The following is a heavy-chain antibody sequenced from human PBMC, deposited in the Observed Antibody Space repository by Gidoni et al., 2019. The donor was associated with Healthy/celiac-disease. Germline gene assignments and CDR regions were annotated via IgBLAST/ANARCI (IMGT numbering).Heavy chain of an antibody. D-gene: IGHD3-16*01. CDR1: GFTFSSYA. V-gene: IGHV3-30-3*01. CDR2: ISYDGSNK. CDR3: ARGLKGRAFDI. J-gene: IGHJ3*02. Sequence: QVQLVESGGGVVQPGRSLRLSCAASGFTFSSYAMHWVRQAPGKGLEWVAVISYDGSNKYYADSVKGRFTISRDNSKNTLYLQMNSLRAEDTAVYYCARGLKGRAFDIWGQGTMVTVSS.